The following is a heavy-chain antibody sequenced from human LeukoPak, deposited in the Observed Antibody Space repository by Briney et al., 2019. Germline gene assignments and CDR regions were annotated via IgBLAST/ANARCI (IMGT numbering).Heavy chain of an antibody. Sequence: PGRSLRLSCAASGFTFSSYWMHWVRQAPGKGLVWVSRIHSDGSSTNYADSVKGRFTISRDNAKNTVYLQMNSLRAEDTAVYYCATSRTFDYWGQGTLVTVSS. CDR3: ATSRTFDY. J-gene: IGHJ4*02. D-gene: IGHD2-8*01. CDR1: GFTFSSYW. CDR2: IHSDGSST. V-gene: IGHV3-74*01.